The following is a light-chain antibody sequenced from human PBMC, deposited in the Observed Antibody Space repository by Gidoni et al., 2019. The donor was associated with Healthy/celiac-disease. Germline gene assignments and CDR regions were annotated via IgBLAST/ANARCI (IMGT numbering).Light chain of an antibody. V-gene: IGLV5-45*03. J-gene: IGLJ3*02. CDR1: SGINVGTYR. Sequence: HALLTQPSSPSASLGAPPSLTYTLRSGINVGTYRIYWYQQKPGSPPQYLLRYKSDSDKQQGSGVPSRFSGSKDASANAGILLISGLQSEDEADYYCMIWHGSAWVFGGGTKLTVL. CDR3: MIWHGSAWV. CDR2: YKSDSDK.